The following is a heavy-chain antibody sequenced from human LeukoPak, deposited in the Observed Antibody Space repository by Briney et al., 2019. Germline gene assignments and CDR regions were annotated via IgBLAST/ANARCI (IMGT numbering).Heavy chain of an antibody. Sequence: GGSLRLSCAASGFTFSTYSMNWVRQAPGKGLEWVSGISWNSGSIGYADSVKGRFTISRDNAKNSLYLQMNSLRAEDTALYYCAKDIGDTWGQGTLVTVSS. D-gene: IGHD3-9*01. CDR1: GFTFSTYS. CDR3: AKDIGDT. CDR2: ISWNSGSI. V-gene: IGHV3-9*01. J-gene: IGHJ4*02.